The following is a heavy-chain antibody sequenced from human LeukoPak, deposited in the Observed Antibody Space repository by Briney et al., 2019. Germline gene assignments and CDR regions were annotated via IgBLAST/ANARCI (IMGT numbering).Heavy chain of an antibody. CDR3: ARLSAIFLDAFDI. CDR2: ISSSSSTI. Sequence: GGSLRLSCAASGFTSSSYSMNWVRQAPGKGLEWVSYISSSSSTIYYADSVKGRFTISRDNAKNSLYLQMNSLRAEDTAVYYCARLSAIFLDAFDIWGQGTMVTVSS. J-gene: IGHJ3*02. D-gene: IGHD2-21*01. CDR1: GFTSSSYS. V-gene: IGHV3-48*01.